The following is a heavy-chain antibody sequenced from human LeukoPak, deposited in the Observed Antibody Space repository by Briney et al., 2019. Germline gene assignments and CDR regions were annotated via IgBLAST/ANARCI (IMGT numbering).Heavy chain of an antibody. V-gene: IGHV4-61*02. CDR2: IYTSGST. Sequence: SETLSLTCTVSGGSISSGGYYWSWIRQPAGKGLEWIGRIYTSGSTNYNPSLKSRVTISVGTSKNQFSLKLSSVTAADTAVYYCARRYSGSYYGNYFDYWGQGTLVTVSS. CDR3: ARRYSGSYYGNYFDY. J-gene: IGHJ4*02. CDR1: GGSISSGGYY. D-gene: IGHD1-26*01.